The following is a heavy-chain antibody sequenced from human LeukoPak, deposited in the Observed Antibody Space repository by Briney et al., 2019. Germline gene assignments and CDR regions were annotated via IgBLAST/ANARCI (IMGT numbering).Heavy chain of an antibody. V-gene: IGHV4-59*01. Sequence: PSEALSLTCSVSGGSISSDYWSWIRQPPGKGLEWIGYIYNSGSTNYNPSLKSRVTISVDTSKNQFSLKLSSVTAADTAVYYCARDQGGGNSAFEHWGQGTLVTVSS. CDR1: GGSISSDY. CDR2: IYNSGST. D-gene: IGHD4-23*01. J-gene: IGHJ4*02. CDR3: ARDQGGGNSAFEH.